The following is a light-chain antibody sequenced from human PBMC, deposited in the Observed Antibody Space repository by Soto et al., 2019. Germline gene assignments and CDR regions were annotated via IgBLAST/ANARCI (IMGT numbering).Light chain of an antibody. V-gene: IGKV3-11*01. CDR1: QSVSSY. CDR2: DAS. CDR3: QQRSNWPPRIT. Sequence: EIVLTQSPATLSLSPGERATLSCRASQSVSSYLAWYQQKPGQAPRLLIYDASNRATGIPARFSGSGSGTDFTLTISRLEPEDFAVYYFQQRSNWPPRITFGQGPRLEIK. J-gene: IGKJ5*01.